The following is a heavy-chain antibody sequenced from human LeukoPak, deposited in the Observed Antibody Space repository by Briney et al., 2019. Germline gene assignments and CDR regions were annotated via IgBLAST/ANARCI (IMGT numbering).Heavy chain of an antibody. J-gene: IGHJ4*02. V-gene: IGHV1-69*04. D-gene: IGHD3-22*01. CDR1: GGTFSSYA. Sequence: SVKVSCKASGGTFSSYAISWVRQAPGQGLEWMGRIIPILGIANYAQKFQGRVTITADKSTSTAYMELSSLRSEDTAVYYCARVRGEYCDSSGYLLDYWGQGTLVTVSS. CDR2: IIPILGIA. CDR3: ARVRGEYCDSSGYLLDY.